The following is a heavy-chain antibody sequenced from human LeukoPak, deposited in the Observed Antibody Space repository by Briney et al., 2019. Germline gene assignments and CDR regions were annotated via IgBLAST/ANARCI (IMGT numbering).Heavy chain of an antibody. CDR1: GFTFDDYG. J-gene: IGHJ4*02. D-gene: IGHD3-22*01. CDR2: LNWNGGST. CDR3: ARDTYYYDSSGYFDY. V-gene: IGHV3-20*04. Sequence: GGSLRLSCAASGFTFDDYGMTWVRQAPGKGLEWVSGLNWNGGSTGYADSVKGRFTTSRDNAKNSLYLQMNSLRAEDTALYYCARDTYYYDSSGYFDYWGQGTLVTVSS.